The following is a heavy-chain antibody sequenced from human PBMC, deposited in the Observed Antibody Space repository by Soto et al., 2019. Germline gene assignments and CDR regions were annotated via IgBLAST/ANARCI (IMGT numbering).Heavy chain of an antibody. CDR3: AKALEGVVTTYFDY. Sequence: GGSLRLSCAASGFTFDDYAMHWVRQAPGKGLEWVSGISWNSGSIGYADSVKGRFTISRDNAKNSLYLQMNSLRAEDTALYYCAKALEGVVTTYFDYWGQGTLVTVSS. CDR2: ISWNSGSI. J-gene: IGHJ4*02. D-gene: IGHD2-21*02. CDR1: GFTFDDYA. V-gene: IGHV3-9*01.